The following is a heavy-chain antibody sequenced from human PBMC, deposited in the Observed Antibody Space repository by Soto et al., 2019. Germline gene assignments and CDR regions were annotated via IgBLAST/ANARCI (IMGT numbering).Heavy chain of an antibody. CDR3: ARDGHYDILTGYYYPRYYFDY. J-gene: IGHJ4*02. CDR1: GGSISSGGYY. CDR2: IYYSGST. V-gene: IGHV4-31*03. Sequence: PSETMSLTCTVSGGSISSGGYYWSWIRQHPGKGLEWIGYIYYSGSTYYNPSLKSRVTISVDTSKNQFSLKLSSVTAADTAVYYCARDGHYDILTGYYYPRYYFDYWGQGTLVTVSS. D-gene: IGHD3-9*01.